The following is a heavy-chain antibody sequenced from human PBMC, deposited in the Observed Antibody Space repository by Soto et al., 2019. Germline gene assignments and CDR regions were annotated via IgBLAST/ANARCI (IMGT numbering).Heavy chain of an antibody. D-gene: IGHD5-12*01. CDR3: AKDGRATQRYYYYYYYMDV. Sequence: GGSLRLSCAASGFTFDDYAMHWVRQAPGKGLEWVSGISWNSGSIGYADSVKGRFTISRDNAKNSLYLQMNSLRAEDTALYYCAKDGRATQRYYYYYYYMDVWGKGTTVTVSS. CDR1: GFTFDDYA. J-gene: IGHJ6*03. V-gene: IGHV3-9*01. CDR2: ISWNSGSI.